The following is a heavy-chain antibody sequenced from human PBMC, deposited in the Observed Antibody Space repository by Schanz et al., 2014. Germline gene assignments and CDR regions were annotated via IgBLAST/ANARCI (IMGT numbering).Heavy chain of an antibody. Sequence: GFTFSSYSMNWVRQAPGKGLEWVSYISISSSTIYYADSVKGRFTISRDNAKNSQYLQTNSLRAEDTAVSYCARVGRTGWSPSRYGRWGQTALDTDSS. D-gene: IGHD1-1*01. CDR3: ARVGRTGWSPSRYGR. J-gene: IGHJ4*02. V-gene: IGHV3-48*04. CDR1: GFTFSSYS. CDR2: ISISSSTI.